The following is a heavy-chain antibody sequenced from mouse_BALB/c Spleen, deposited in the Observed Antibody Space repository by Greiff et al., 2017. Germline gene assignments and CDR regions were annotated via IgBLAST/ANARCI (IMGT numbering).Heavy chain of an antibody. V-gene: IGHV1-84*02. J-gene: IGHJ3*01. CDR1: GFTFTDYY. CDR3: ARTGVTGPFAY. CDR2: IYPGSGTT. D-gene: IGHD4-1*01. Sequence: VQLQQSGPELVKPGASVKISCTASGFTFTDYYINWVQQKPGKGLEWIGWIYPGSGTTKYNEQFKGQATLTVDTSSSTAYMQLSSLTSEDTAVYFCARTGVTGPFAYWGQGTLVTVSA.